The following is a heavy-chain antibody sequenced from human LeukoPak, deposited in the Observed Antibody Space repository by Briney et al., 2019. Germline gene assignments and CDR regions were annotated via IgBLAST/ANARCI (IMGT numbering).Heavy chain of an antibody. CDR1: GDSISIYY. CDR3: ARDGGSYYEGDTFDY. Sequence: SETLSLTCSVSGDSISIYYWSWIRQPPGKGLEWIGSIYYSGSTYYNPSLKSRVTISVDTSKNQFSLKVSSVTAADTAVYYCARDGGSYYEGDTFDYWGQGTLVTVSS. D-gene: IGHD1-26*01. J-gene: IGHJ4*02. V-gene: IGHV4-59*12. CDR2: IYYSGST.